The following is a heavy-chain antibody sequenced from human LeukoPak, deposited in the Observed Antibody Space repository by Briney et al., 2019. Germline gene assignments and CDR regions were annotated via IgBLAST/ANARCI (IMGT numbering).Heavy chain of an antibody. CDR2: MNPNSGNT. Sequence: ASVKVSCKASGGTFTSYDINWVRQATGQVLEWMGWMNPNSGNTGYAQKFQGRVTITRNTSISTAYMELSSLRSEDTAVYYCARGATVAAGYFQHWGQGTLVTVSS. CDR3: ARGATVAAGYFQH. D-gene: IGHD4-11*01. V-gene: IGHV1-8*03. J-gene: IGHJ1*01. CDR1: GGTFTSYD.